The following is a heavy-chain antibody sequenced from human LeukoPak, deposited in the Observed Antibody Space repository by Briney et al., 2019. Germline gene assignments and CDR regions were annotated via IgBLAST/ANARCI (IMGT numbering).Heavy chain of an antibody. D-gene: IGHD5-12*01. Sequence: ASVKVSCKASGYTFTSYGISWVRQAPGQGLEGMGWISAYNGNTNYAQKLQGRVTMTTDTSTSTAYMDMRRPRSDATAVYYCARVVGGYDGFDYWGQGTLVTVSS. CDR1: GYTFTSYG. V-gene: IGHV1-18*01. J-gene: IGHJ4*02. CDR2: ISAYNGNT. CDR3: ARVVGGYDGFDY.